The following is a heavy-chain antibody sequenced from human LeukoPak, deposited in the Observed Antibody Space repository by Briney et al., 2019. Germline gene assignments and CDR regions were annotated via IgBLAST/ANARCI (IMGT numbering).Heavy chain of an antibody. J-gene: IGHJ4*02. V-gene: IGHV1-69*13. D-gene: IGHD1-26*01. Sequence: SVKVSCKASGGTFSSYAISWVRQAPGQGLEWMGGIIPIFGTANYAQKFQGRVTITADESTSTAYMELSNLRSEDTAVYYCARDVGATKVGTGGYFDYWGQGTLVTVSS. CDR1: GGTFSSYA. CDR3: ARDVGATKVGTGGYFDY. CDR2: IIPIFGTA.